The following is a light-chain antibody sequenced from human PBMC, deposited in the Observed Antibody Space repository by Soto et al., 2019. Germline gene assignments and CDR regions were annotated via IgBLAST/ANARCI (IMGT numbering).Light chain of an antibody. J-gene: IGLJ1*01. CDR3: ASYTSSSIYV. CDR1: SSDVTGYNF. Sequence: QSVFTQPSSVSGSPGQSITISCAGTSSDVTGYNFGYWYHQHPGKAPKLIIFEVRNRPSGISNRFSGSKSANTVFMTISGIQAEDEADYYCASYTSSSIYVFGTGTKVTVL. CDR2: EVR. V-gene: IGLV2-14*01.